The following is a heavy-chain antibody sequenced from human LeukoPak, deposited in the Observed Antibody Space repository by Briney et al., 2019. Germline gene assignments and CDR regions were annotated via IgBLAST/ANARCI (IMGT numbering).Heavy chain of an antibody. CDR3: ARRHLIGNGYFDH. J-gene: IGHJ4*02. V-gene: IGHV1-18*01. CDR2: ISTFNGNT. Sequence: ASVKVSCKASGYTFTSYDINWVRQATGQGLEWMGWISTFNGNTNYAQIVQDRVTMTTDTSTNTAYLELRSLRSDDTAVYYCARRHLIGNGYFDHWGQGTLVTVSS. CDR1: GYTFTSYD. D-gene: IGHD1-1*01.